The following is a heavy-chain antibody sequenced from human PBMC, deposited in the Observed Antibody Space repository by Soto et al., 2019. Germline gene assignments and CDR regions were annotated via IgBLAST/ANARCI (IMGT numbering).Heavy chain of an antibody. V-gene: IGHV3-7*03. D-gene: IGHD6-19*01. CDR3: ARGGRIRASGWFDY. Sequence: EVQLVESGGGLVQPGGSLRLSCAASRFTFSTYWMSWVRQAPGKGLEWVANIQQDGSEKYYVDSVKGRFTISRDNAKNSLYLQMNSLRAEDTAVYYCARGGRIRASGWFDYWGQGTLVTASS. CDR2: IQQDGSEK. CDR1: RFTFSTYW. J-gene: IGHJ4*02.